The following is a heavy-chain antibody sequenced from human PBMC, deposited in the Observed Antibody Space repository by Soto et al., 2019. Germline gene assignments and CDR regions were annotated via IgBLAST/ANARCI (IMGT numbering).Heavy chain of an antibody. Sequence: SETLSLTCTVSGGSISSSSYYWGWIRQPPGKGLEWIGSIYYSGSAYYNPSLKSRVTISVDTSKNQFSLKLSSVTAADTAGYYCARRNYYGSEFDPWGQGTLVTVSS. CDR1: GGSISSSSYY. V-gene: IGHV4-39*01. J-gene: IGHJ5*02. D-gene: IGHD3-10*01. CDR2: IYYSGSA. CDR3: ARRNYYGSEFDP.